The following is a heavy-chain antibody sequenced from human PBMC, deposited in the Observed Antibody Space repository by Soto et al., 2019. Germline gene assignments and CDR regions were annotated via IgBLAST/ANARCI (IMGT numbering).Heavy chain of an antibody. CDR2: ISYNGGTQ. Sequence: QVQLVESGGGVAQPGTSLRVSCAASGLTFSSHAMHWVRQAPGKGLEWVAVISYNGGTQYYADSVKGRFPISRDNSKNTLYLQMNSLRPEDTAVYYCAKDGAPSQWFMDVWGQGTMVTVSS. D-gene: IGHD3-22*01. V-gene: IGHV3-30-3*01. J-gene: IGHJ6*01. CDR1: GLTFSSHA. CDR3: AKDGAPSQWFMDV.